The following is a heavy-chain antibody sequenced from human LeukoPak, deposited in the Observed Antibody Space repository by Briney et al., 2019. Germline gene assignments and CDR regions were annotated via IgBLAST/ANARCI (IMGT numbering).Heavy chain of an antibody. J-gene: IGHJ4*02. CDR1: GFTFSGYW. CDR2: IKQDGYEK. CDR3: ARDKIVGPTTLDY. V-gene: IGHV3-7*01. D-gene: IGHD1-26*01. Sequence: GGSLRLSCAASGFTFSGYWMSWVRQTPEKGLEWVANIKQDGYEKYYVDSVKGRFTISRDNAKNSLYLQMNSLRADNTAIYYCARDKIVGPTTLDYWGQGTLVTVSS.